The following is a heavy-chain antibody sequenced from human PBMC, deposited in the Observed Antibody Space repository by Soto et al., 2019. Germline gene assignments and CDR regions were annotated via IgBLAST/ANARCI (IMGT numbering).Heavy chain of an antibody. V-gene: IGHV4-39*01. CDR3: ARRGSYYDFWSGYPPSGYSGMDV. CDR2: IYYSGST. J-gene: IGHJ6*02. Sequence: KTSETLSLTCTVSGGSISSSSYYWGWIRQPPGKGLEWIGSIYYSGSTYYNPSLKSRVTISVDTSKNQFSLKLSSVTAADTAVYYCARRGSYYDFWSGYPPSGYSGMDVWGQGTTVTVSS. D-gene: IGHD3-3*01. CDR1: GGSISSSSYY.